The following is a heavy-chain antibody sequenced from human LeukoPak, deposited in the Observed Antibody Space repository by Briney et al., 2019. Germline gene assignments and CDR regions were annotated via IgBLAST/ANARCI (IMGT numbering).Heavy chain of an antibody. D-gene: IGHD5-12*01. CDR1: GGSFSDYY. J-gene: IGHJ4*02. V-gene: IGHV4-34*01. CDR2: VNHSGNT. CDR3: VRSGGYDYLDDY. Sequence: SETLSLTCAVYGGSFSDYYWTWIRQPPGKGLEWIGEVNHSGNTKYNPSLKSRVTISADRSKNQFSLKVTSVTAADTAVYYCVRSGGYDYLDDYWGQGTLVTVSS.